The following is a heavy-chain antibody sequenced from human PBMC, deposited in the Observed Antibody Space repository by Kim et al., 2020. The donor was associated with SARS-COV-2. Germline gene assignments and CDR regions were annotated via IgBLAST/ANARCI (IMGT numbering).Heavy chain of an antibody. V-gene: IGHV3-53*01. Sequence: DHVRGPFTISREKSKNTLYLQRRSLRAEDTDVYYCARGGYSSGFDYWGQGTLVTVSS. D-gene: IGHD6-19*01. CDR3: ARGGYSSGFDY. J-gene: IGHJ4*02.